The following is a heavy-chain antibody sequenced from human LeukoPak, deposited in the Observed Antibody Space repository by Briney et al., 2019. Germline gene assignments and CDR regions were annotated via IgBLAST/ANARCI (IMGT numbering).Heavy chain of an antibody. J-gene: IGHJ4*02. CDR1: GGSISSGSYY. CDR3: ARDVGGNYQYFDY. Sequence: PSETLSLTCTVSGGSISSGSYYWSWIRQPAGKGLEWIGEINYSGATTYNPSLKSRVTISLDTSKRQFSLRLNSVTAADTAMYYRARDVGGNYQYFDYWGQGTLVTVSS. D-gene: IGHD4-11*01. V-gene: IGHV4-61*10. CDR2: INYSGAT.